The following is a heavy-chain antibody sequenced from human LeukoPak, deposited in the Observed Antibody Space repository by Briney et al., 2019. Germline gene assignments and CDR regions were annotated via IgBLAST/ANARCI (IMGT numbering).Heavy chain of an antibody. CDR3: AREIVVVVAAIPRYYFDY. D-gene: IGHD2-15*01. CDR1: GFTFSDYY. Sequence: PGGSLRLSCAASGFTFSDYYMSWIRQAPGKGLEWVSYISSSGSTIYYADSVKGRFTISRDNAKNSLYLQMNSLRAEDTAVYYCAREIVVVVAAIPRYYFDYWGQGTLVTVSS. J-gene: IGHJ4*02. CDR2: ISSSGSTI. V-gene: IGHV3-11*01.